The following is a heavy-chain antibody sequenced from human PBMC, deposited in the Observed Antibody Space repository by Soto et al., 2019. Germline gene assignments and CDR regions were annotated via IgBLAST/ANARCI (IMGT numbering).Heavy chain of an antibody. CDR1: GYMFNSYN. CDR2: IQSRGGGT. J-gene: IGHJ4*02. Sequence: QVQLVQSGAEVKKPGASVKVSCKASGYMFNSYNIHWVRQAPGQGLEWMGMIQSRGGGTSYAQKFRDRVTMTTDTSTSTVYMELSGLTSEDTAVYSCAKQYSGYVVAFDYWGQGSLVTVSS. CDR3: AKQYSGYVVAFDY. V-gene: IGHV1-46*02. D-gene: IGHD5-12*01.